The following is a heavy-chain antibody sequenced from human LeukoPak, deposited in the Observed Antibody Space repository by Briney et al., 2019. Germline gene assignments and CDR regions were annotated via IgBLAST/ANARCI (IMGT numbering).Heavy chain of an antibody. Sequence: ASVKVSCKASGGTFSSYAISWVRQAPGQGLEWMGWINPNSGGTNYAQKFQGRVTMTRDTSISTAYMELSRLRSDDTAVYYCARTTGVRAFDIWGQGTMVTVSS. CDR2: INPNSGGT. CDR1: GGTFSSYA. D-gene: IGHD1-1*01. CDR3: ARTTGVRAFDI. J-gene: IGHJ3*02. V-gene: IGHV1-2*02.